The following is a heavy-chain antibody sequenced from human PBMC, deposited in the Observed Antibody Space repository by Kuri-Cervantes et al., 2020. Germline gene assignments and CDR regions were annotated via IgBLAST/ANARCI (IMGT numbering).Heavy chain of an antibody. CDR1: GFTFSSYG. Sequence: GESLKISCAASGFTFSSYGMHWVRQAPGKGLEWVAVISYDGSNKYYADSVKGRFTISRDNSKSTLYLQMNSLRAEDTAVYYCANEGVVATGAFDIWGQGTMVTVSS. CDR3: ANEGVVATGAFDI. D-gene: IGHD3-22*01. J-gene: IGHJ3*02. CDR2: ISYDGSNK. V-gene: IGHV3-30*18.